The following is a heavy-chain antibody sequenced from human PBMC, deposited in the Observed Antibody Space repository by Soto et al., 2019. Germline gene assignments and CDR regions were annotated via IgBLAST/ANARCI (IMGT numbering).Heavy chain of an antibody. CDR2: IKSKTDGGTT. J-gene: IGHJ5*02. CDR3: TTALRFLELLFVNREYNWFAP. Sequence: GGSLRLSCAASGFTFSNAWMSWVRQAPGKGLEWVGRIKSKTDGGTTDYAAPVKGRFTISRDDSKNTLYLQMNSLKTEDTAVYYCTTALRFLELLFVNREYNWFAPWGQGTLVTVSS. CDR1: GFTFSNAW. D-gene: IGHD3-3*01. V-gene: IGHV3-15*01.